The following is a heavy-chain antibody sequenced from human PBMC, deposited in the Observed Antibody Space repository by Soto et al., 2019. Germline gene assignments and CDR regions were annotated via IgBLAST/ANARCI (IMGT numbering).Heavy chain of an antibody. CDR3: ARDGGACSGGSCHLSYFDY. J-gene: IGHJ4*02. D-gene: IGHD2-15*01. CDR1: GFTFSSYS. CDR2: ISSSSSYI. Sequence: ESGGGLVKPGGSLRLSCAASGFTFSSYSMNWVRQAPGKGLEWVSSISSSSSYIYYADSVKGRFTISRDNAKNSLYLQMNSLRAEDTAVYYCARDGGACSGGSCHLSYFDYWGQGTLVTVSS. V-gene: IGHV3-21*01.